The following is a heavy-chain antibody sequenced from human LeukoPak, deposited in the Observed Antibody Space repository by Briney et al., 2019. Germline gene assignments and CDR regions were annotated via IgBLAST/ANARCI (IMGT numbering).Heavy chain of an antibody. CDR3: ARDGEDTAMASFDY. CDR1: GFTFSSYS. Sequence: GGSLRLSCAASGFTFSSYSMNWVRQAPGKGLEWVSSISSSSSYIYYADSVKGRFTISRDNAKNSLYLQMNSLRAEDTAVYYCARDGEDTAMASFDYWGQGTLVTVSS. D-gene: IGHD5-18*01. J-gene: IGHJ4*02. CDR2: ISSSSSYI. V-gene: IGHV3-21*01.